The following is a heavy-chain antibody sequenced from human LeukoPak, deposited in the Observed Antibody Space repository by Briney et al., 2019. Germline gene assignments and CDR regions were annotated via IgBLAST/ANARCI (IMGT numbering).Heavy chain of an antibody. J-gene: IGHJ3*02. Sequence: ASVKVSCKASGYTFTGYYMHWVRQAPGQGLEWMGWINPNSGGTNYAQKFQGRVTMTRDTSISTAYMELSSLRSDDTAVYYCATDIVVVVAATPEAFDIWGQGTMVTVSS. CDR2: INPNSGGT. CDR1: GYTFTGYY. V-gene: IGHV1-2*02. CDR3: ATDIVVVVAATPEAFDI. D-gene: IGHD2-15*01.